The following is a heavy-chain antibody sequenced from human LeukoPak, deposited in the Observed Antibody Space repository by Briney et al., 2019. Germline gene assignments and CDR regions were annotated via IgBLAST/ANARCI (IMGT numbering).Heavy chain of an antibody. CDR1: GFAFSSYA. Sequence: GGSLRLSCAASGFAFSSYAMSWVRQAPGKGLQWVSAISGSAGSTYYADSVKGRFTISRDNSKNTLYLQMNSLRAEDTAVYYCASYDVLTGYSRHPLKRWGQGTLVTVSS. CDR2: ISGSAGST. V-gene: IGHV3-23*01. J-gene: IGHJ4*02. D-gene: IGHD3-9*01. CDR3: ASYDVLTGYSRHPLKR.